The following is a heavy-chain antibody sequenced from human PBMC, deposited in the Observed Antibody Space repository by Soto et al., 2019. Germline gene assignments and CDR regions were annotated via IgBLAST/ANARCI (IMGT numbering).Heavy chain of an antibody. J-gene: IGHJ6*02. CDR2: INPSGGST. CDR3: ARTSAAGKYYYGMDV. CDR1: GYTFTSYY. V-gene: IGHV1-46*01. D-gene: IGHD6-13*01. Sequence: GASVKVSCKASGYTFTSYYMHWVRQAPGQGLEWMGIINPSGGSTSYAQKFQGRVTMTRDTSTSTVYMELSSLRSEDTAVYYCARTSAAGKYYYGMDVWGQGTTVTVSS.